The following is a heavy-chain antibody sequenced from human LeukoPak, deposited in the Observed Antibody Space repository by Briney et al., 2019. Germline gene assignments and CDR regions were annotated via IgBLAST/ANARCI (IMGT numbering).Heavy chain of an antibody. V-gene: IGHV3-66*01. CDR1: GFTVSSNY. CDR3: ARDVYYYDSSGYEGSWFDP. D-gene: IGHD3-22*01. Sequence: GGSLRLSCAVSGFTVSSNYMSWVRQAPGKGLEWVSVIYSGGSTYYADSVKGRFTISRDNSKNTLYLQMNSLRAEDTAVYYCARDVYYYDSSGYEGSWFDPWGQGTLVTVSS. CDR2: IYSGGST. J-gene: IGHJ5*02.